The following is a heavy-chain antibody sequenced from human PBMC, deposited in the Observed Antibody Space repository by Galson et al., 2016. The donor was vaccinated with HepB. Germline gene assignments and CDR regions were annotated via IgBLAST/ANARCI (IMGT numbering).Heavy chain of an antibody. V-gene: IGHV4-59*13. J-gene: IGHJ1*01. Sequence: SETLSLTCTVSGGSISGYYCAWIRQPPGKGLEWLGYIYYSGSTNYNPSLKSRVTISADTSKNQFSLNLSSVTAADTAVYYCAAGYNWDFWGPGTLVSVS. D-gene: IGHD1-7*01. CDR3: AAGYNWDF. CDR2: IYYSGST. CDR1: GGSISGYY.